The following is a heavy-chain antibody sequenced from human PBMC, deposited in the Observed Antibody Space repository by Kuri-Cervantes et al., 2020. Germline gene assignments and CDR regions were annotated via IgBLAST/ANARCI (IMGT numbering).Heavy chain of an antibody. J-gene: IGHJ6*02. CDR3: ARDRKSSGWYFVYYYGMDV. D-gene: IGHD6-19*01. Sequence: GGSLRLSCAASGFTFSSSGMHWVRQAPGKGLEWVAVISYDGSNKYYADSLKGRFTISRDNSKNTLYLQMNSLRAEDTAVYYCARDRKSSGWYFVYYYGMDVWGQGTTVTVSS. CDR1: GFTFSSSG. CDR2: ISYDGSNK. V-gene: IGHV3-30*03.